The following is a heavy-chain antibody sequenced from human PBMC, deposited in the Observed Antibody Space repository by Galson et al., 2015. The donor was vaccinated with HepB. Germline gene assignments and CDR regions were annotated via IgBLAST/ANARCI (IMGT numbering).Heavy chain of an antibody. CDR3: ARDSSSWYRILYYYYGMDV. Sequence: SVKVSCKASGYTFTSYAMNWVRQAPGQGLEWMGWINTNTGNPTYAQGFTGRFVFSLDTSVSTAYLQISSLKAEDTAVYYCARDSSSWYRILYYYYGMDVWGQGTTVTVSS. V-gene: IGHV7-4-1*02. CDR2: INTNTGNP. D-gene: IGHD6-13*01. CDR1: GYTFTSYA. J-gene: IGHJ6*02.